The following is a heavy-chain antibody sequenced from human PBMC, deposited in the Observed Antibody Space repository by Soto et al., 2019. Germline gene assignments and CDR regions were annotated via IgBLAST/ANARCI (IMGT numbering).Heavy chain of an antibody. J-gene: IGHJ3*02. D-gene: IGHD2-8*01. CDR3: ARARKDIVLMVYAPGEAFDI. V-gene: IGHV4-31*03. CDR2: IYYSGST. Sequence: TLSLTCTVSGGSISSGGYYWSWIRQHPGKGLEWIGYIYYSGSTYYNPSLKSRVTISVDTSKNQFSLKLSSVTAADTAVYYCARARKDIVLMVYAPGEAFDIWGQGTMVTVSS. CDR1: GGSISSGGYY.